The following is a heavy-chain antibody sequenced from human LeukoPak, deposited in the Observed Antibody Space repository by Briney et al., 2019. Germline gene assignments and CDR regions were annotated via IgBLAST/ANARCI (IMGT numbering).Heavy chain of an antibody. J-gene: IGHJ4*02. CDR3: AKGRDIVVVPAALDY. V-gene: IGHV3-23*01. Sequence: SGGSLRLSCAASGFTFSSYAMSWVRQAPGKGLEWVSAISGSGGSTYYADSVKGRFTISRDNSKNTPYLQMNSLRAEDTAVYYCAKGRDIVVVPAALDYWGQGTLVTVSS. CDR1: GFTFSSYA. D-gene: IGHD2-2*01. CDR2: ISGSGGST.